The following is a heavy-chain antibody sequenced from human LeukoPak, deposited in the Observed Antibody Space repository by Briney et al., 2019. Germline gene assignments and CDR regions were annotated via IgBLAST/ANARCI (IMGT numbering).Heavy chain of an antibody. CDR1: GFTFSSYA. CDR2: ISGSGGST. CDR3: AKEFIPESSGFDAFDI. V-gene: IGHV3-23*01. J-gene: IGHJ3*02. Sequence: GGSLRLSCAASGFTFSSYAMSWVRQAPGKGLEWVSAISGSGGSTYYADSAKGRFTISRDNSKNSLYLQMNSLRAEDTAAYYCAKEFIPESSGFDAFDIWGQGTMVTVSS. D-gene: IGHD3-22*01.